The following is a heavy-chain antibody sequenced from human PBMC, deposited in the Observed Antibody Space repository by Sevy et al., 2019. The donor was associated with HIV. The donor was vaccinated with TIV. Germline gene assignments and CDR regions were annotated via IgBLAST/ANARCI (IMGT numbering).Heavy chain of an antibody. V-gene: IGHV4-59*01. D-gene: IGHD1-1*01. J-gene: IGHJ6*02. Sequence: SETLSLTCTVPDGSISSYYWSWIRQPPGKGLEWIGYIYYSGTTNYNPSLKSRVTISKDTYKNQFYLRLSSVTAADTAVYYCARGNQEYYYGMDVWGQRTTVTVSS. CDR2: IYYSGTT. CDR3: ARGNQEYYYGMDV. CDR1: DGSISSYY.